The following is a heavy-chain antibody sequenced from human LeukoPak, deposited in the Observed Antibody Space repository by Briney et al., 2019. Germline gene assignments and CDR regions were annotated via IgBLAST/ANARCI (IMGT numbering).Heavy chain of an antibody. CDR2: IYTSGST. V-gene: IGHV4-61*02. J-gene: IGHJ6*02. CDR3: ARAVLLQAGGEYYYYGMDV. CDR1: GGSASSGSYY. Sequence: PSETLSLTCTVSGGSASSGSYYWSWIRQPAGKGLEWIGRIYTSGSTNYNPSLKSRVTMSVDTSKNQFSLKLSSVTAADTAVYYCARAVLLQAGGEYYYYGMDVWGQGTTVTVSS. D-gene: IGHD4-11*01.